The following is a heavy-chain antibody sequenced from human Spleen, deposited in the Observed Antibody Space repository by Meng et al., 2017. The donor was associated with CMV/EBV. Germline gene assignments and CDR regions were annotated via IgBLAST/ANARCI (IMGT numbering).Heavy chain of an antibody. CDR1: GFIFSSYG. D-gene: IGHD1-26*01. Sequence: GESLKISCAASGFIFSSYGMQWVRQAPGKGLEWVSFIRYDGTDKDYADSVKGRFTISRDNAKNSLYLQMNSLRADDTAVYYCARGSGPEWELMYYFDYWGQGTLVTVSS. V-gene: IGHV3-30*02. CDR2: IRYDGTDK. J-gene: IGHJ4*02. CDR3: ARGSGPEWELMYYFDY.